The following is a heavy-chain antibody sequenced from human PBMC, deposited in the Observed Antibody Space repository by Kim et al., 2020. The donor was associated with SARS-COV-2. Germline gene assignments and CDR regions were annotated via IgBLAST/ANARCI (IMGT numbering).Heavy chain of an antibody. CDR1: GFTFDDYV. CDR3: AKDITYYYGSGSYDY. CDR2: ISWNSDTI. D-gene: IGHD3-10*01. Sequence: GGSLRLSCAASGFTFDDYVMHWVRQAPGKGLEWVSSISWNSDTIGYEDSVKGRFTISRDNARKSLYLQMNSLRPEDTALYYCAKDITYYYGSGSYDY. J-gene: IGHJ4*01. V-gene: IGHV3-9*01.